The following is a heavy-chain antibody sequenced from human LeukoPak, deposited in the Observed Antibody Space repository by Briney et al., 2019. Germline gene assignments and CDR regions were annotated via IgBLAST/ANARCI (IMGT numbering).Heavy chain of an antibody. CDR2: TYYRSTWYN. J-gene: IGHJ5*02. D-gene: IGHD2-2*01. CDR3: ARCLTQYDCFGP. CDR1: GDSVSSNSVT. Sequence: SQTLSLTCAISGDSVSSNSVTWNWIRQSPSRGLEWLGRTYYRSTWYNDYAVSVRGRITINPDTSKNQFSLHLNSVTPEDTAVYYCARCLTQYDCFGPWAQGLLVTVPS. V-gene: IGHV6-1*01.